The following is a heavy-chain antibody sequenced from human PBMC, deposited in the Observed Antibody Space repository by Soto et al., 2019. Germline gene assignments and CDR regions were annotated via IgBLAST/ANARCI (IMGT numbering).Heavy chain of an antibody. CDR1: GYTFTSYG. CDR3: ATGACSSTSCYIQSSGSYHYYFDY. CDR2: ISADNGNT. J-gene: IGHJ4*02. Sequence: GASVKVSCKASGYTFTSYGISWVRQAPGQGLEWMGWISADNGNTNYAQKLQGRVTMTEDTSTSTAYMELSSLRSEDTAVYYCATGACSSTSCYIQSSGSYHYYFDYWGQGTLVTVSS. V-gene: IGHV1-18*01. D-gene: IGHD2-2*02.